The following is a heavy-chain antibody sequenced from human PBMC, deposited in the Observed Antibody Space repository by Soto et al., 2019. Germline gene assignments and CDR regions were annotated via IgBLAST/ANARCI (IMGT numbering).Heavy chain of an antibody. CDR3: ARVSGPVVVPAAAPTSPSFGLDV. D-gene: IGHD2-2*01. CDR1: GDSTSTYF. CDR2: MYITGSS. Sequence: ASETLSLTCSVSGDSTSTYFWSWIRQPAGKGLEWIGRMYITGSSDYNPSLKRRVTMSVDTAKNQFSLKLRSVTAADTAVYYCARVSGPVVVPAAAPTSPSFGLDVWGQGTSVTVS. V-gene: IGHV4-4*07. J-gene: IGHJ6*01.